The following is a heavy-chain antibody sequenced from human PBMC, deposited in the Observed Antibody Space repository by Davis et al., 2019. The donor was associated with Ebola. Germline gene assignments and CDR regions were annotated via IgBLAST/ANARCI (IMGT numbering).Heavy chain of an antibody. J-gene: IGHJ6*02. CDR2: IYPGDSDT. V-gene: IGHV5-51*01. CDR1: GYSFTSYW. CDR3: ARQLVRDIVVVPAARRSYYYGMDV. D-gene: IGHD2-2*01. Sequence: GESLKISCKGSGYSFTSYWIGWVRQMPGKGLEWMGIIYPGDSDTRYGPSFQGQVTISADKSISTAYLQWSSLKASDTAMHYCARQLVRDIVVVPAARRSYYYGMDVWGQGTTVTVSS.